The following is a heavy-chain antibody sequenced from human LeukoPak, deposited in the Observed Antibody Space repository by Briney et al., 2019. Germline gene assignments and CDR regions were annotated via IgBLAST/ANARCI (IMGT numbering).Heavy chain of an antibody. CDR1: GFTFSSYW. Sequence: GGSLRLSWAASGFTFSSYWMSWVRQAPGKGLEWVANIKQDGSEKYYVDSVKGRFTISRDNAKNSLYLQMNSLRAEDTAVYYCAREGDPGYCSSTSCPRDFDYWGQGTLVTVSS. V-gene: IGHV3-7*01. D-gene: IGHD2-2*01. CDR3: AREGDPGYCSSTSCPRDFDY. J-gene: IGHJ4*02. CDR2: IKQDGSEK.